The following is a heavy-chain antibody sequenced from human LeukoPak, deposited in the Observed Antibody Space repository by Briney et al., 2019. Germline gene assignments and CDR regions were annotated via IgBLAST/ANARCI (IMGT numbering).Heavy chain of an antibody. D-gene: IGHD2-2*01. Sequence: GGSLRLSCAASGFTVSSNYMSWDRQAPGKGLEWVSVIYSGGSTYYADSVKGRFTISRDNSKNTLYLQMNSLRAEDTAVYYCASRTYCSSTSCYNLDVWGQGTLVTVSS. CDR1: GFTVSSNY. J-gene: IGHJ4*02. CDR3: ASRTYCSSTSCYNLDV. V-gene: IGHV3-66*01. CDR2: IYSGGST.